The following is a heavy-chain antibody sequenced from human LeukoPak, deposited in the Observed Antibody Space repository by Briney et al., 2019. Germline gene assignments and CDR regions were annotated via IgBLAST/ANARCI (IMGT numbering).Heavy chain of an antibody. Sequence: SETLSLTCTVSGGSVSTYYWTWIRQPPGKGLEWIGYIYNSGSTNYNPSLKSRVTISVDTSKNQFSLKLSSVTAADTAVYYCARDTDSSGYYDSWGQGTLVTVSS. J-gene: IGHJ5*01. V-gene: IGHV4-59*02. CDR3: ARDTDSSGYYDS. D-gene: IGHD3-22*01. CDR2: IYNSGST. CDR1: GGSVSTYY.